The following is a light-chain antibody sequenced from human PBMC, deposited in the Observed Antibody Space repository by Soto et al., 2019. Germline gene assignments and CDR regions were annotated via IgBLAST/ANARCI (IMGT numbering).Light chain of an antibody. J-gene: IGKJ4*01. CDR2: AAS. V-gene: IGKV1-8*01. CDR1: QGISSY. CDR3: QQYYSYTAT. Sequence: IQMTQSPSTLSASVGDRVTITCRASQGISSYLAWYQQKPGKAPKLLIYAASTLQSGVPSRFSGSGSGTDFTLTISCLQSEDFATYYCQQYYSYTATFGGGTKVDIK.